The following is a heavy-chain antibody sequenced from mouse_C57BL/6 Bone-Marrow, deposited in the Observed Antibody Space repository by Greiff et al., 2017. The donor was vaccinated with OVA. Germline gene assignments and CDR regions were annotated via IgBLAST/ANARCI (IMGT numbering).Heavy chain of an antibody. CDR2: ISYDGSN. CDR3: ARDKLEGMDY. J-gene: IGHJ4*01. D-gene: IGHD1-3*01. V-gene: IGHV3-6*01. Sequence: DVKLQESGPGLVKPSQSLSLTCSVTGYSITSGYYWNWIRQFPGNKLEWMGYISYDGSNNYNPSLKNRISITRDTSKNQFFLKLNSVTTEDTATYYCARDKLEGMDYWGQGTSVTVSS. CDR1: GYSITSGYY.